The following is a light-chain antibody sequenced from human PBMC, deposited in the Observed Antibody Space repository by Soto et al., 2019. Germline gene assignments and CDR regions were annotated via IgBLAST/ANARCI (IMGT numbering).Light chain of an antibody. J-gene: IGKJ1*01. Sequence: DIQMTQSPPSLSASVGDRVVITCRASQSISGNLNWYQQKPGKAPQLLIYAATTMQSGVPSRFSGSGYGTEFSLLISGLQPEDVAMVYCQQSYTHPRTFGQGTKVEIK. V-gene: IGKV1-39*01. CDR2: AAT. CDR1: QSISGN. CDR3: QQSYTHPRT.